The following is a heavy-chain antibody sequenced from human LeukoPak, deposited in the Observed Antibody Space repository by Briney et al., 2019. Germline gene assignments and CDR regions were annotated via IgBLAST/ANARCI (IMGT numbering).Heavy chain of an antibody. CDR3: ARVGRVRIGVAFDI. J-gene: IGHJ3*02. Sequence: PSETLSLTCTVSGGSISSYYWSWIRQPAGKGLEWIGRIYTSGSTNYNPSLKSRVTMSVDTSKNQFSLKLSSVTAADTAVYHCARVGRVRIGVAFDIWGQGTMVTVSS. V-gene: IGHV4-4*07. CDR2: IYTSGST. D-gene: IGHD3-10*01. CDR1: GGSISSYY.